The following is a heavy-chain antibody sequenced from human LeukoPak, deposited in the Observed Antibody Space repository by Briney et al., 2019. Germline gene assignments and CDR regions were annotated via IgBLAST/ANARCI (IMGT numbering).Heavy chain of an antibody. D-gene: IGHD3-22*01. CDR2: IYYSGST. Sequence: LRLSCAVSGFPVSSNFMSWVRQHPGKGLEWIGYIYYSGSTYYNPSLKSRVTISVDTSKNQFSLKLSSVTAADTAVYYCARAAGYYDSSGYWYAFDIWGQGTMVTVSS. CDR3: ARAAGYYDSSGYWYAFDI. J-gene: IGHJ3*02. V-gene: IGHV4-31*02. CDR1: GFPVSSNF.